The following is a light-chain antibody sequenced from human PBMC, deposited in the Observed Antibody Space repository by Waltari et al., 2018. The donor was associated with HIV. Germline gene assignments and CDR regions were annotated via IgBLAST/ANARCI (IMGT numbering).Light chain of an antibody. CDR2: WAS. J-gene: IGKJ3*01. Sequence: DIVLTQSPNYLDVSLGGRAALNCKSSQSLLYRSSSYLAWYHQKLGQPPLLLISWASTRESGVPDRFAGSGSGRNFTLTISSLQPEDVAVYYCQQYFSSPLTFGPGTKVGI. CDR1: QSLLYRSSSY. V-gene: IGKV4-1*01. CDR3: QQYFSSPLT.